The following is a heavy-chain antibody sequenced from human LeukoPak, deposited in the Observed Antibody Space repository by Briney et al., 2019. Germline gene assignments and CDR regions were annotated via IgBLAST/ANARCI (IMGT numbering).Heavy chain of an antibody. Sequence: GGSLRLSCAASGFTFSNYWMSWVRQAPGKGLEWVANIKQDGSEKYYVDSVKGRFTISRDNAKNSLYLQMNSLRAEDTAVYYCARVDRDFWSGSPGWFDPWGQGTLVTVSS. CDR3: ARVDRDFWSGSPGWFDP. CDR2: IKQDGSEK. CDR1: GFTFSNYW. D-gene: IGHD3-3*01. V-gene: IGHV3-7*01. J-gene: IGHJ5*02.